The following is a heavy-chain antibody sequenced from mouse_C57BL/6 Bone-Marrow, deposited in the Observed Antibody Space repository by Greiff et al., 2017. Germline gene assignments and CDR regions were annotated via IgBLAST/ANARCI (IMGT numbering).Heavy chain of an antibody. D-gene: IGHD2-1*01. CDR1: GYTFTSYG. J-gene: IGHJ2*01. Sequence: VQVVESGAELARPGASVKLSCKASGYTFTSYGISWVKQRTGQGLEWIGEIYPRSGNTYYNEKFKGKATLTADKSSSTAYMELRSLTSEDSAVYFCARSVLNYVDFDYWGQGTTLTVSS. CDR3: ARSVLNYVDFDY. CDR2: IYPRSGNT. V-gene: IGHV1-81*01.